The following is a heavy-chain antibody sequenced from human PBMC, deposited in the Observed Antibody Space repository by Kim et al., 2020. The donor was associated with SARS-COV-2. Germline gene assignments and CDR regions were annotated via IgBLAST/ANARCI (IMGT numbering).Heavy chain of an antibody. J-gene: IGHJ4*02. CDR1: GGSISSSSYY. CDR3: ARDIIVATRYFDY. V-gene: IGHV4-39*07. CDR2: IYYSGST. D-gene: IGHD5-12*01. Sequence: SETLSLTCTVSGGSISSSSYYWGWIRQPPGKGLEWIGSIYYSGSTYYNPSLKSRVTISVDTSKNQFSLKLSSVTAADTAVYYCARDIIVATRYFDYWGQGTLVTVSS.